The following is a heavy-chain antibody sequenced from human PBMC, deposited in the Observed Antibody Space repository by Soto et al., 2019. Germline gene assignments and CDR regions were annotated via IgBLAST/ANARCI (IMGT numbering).Heavy chain of an antibody. CDR2: IYSGGSI. CDR3: ARGENDAFDI. CDR1: GFTLSSNY. V-gene: IGHV3-53*02. Sequence: EEQVVETGGGLIQPGGSLRLSCAASGFTLSSNYMSWVRQAPGKGLEWVSVIYSGGSIYYADSVKGRFTISRDNYKNSLYLQMNNLRAEDTAIYYCARGENDAFDIWGQGTMVTVSS. J-gene: IGHJ3*02.